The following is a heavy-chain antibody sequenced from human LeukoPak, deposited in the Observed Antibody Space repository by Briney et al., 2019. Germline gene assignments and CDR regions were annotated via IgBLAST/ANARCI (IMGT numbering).Heavy chain of an antibody. V-gene: IGHV3-53*01. Sequence: PGGSLRLSCVPSGFTVSSNYMTWVRQAPGKGLEWVSVIYGGGTTYYADSVKGRFTISRDHSKNTVYLQMNSLRAEDTAVYYCARGDNWFDPWGQGTLVTVSS. CDR1: GFTVSSNY. J-gene: IGHJ5*02. CDR2: IYGGGTT. CDR3: ARGDNWFDP.